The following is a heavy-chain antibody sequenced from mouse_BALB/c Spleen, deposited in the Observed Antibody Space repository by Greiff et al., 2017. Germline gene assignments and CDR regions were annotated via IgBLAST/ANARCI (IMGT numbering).Heavy chain of an antibody. J-gene: IGHJ4*01. CDR1: GYSITSDYA. CDR2: ISYSGST. CDR3: ARSPYDYDAMDY. V-gene: IGHV3-2*02. Sequence: EVQLQQSGPGLVKPSQSLSLTCTVTGYSITSDYAWNWIRQFPGNKLEWMGYISYSGSTSYNPSLKSRISITRDTSKNQFFLQLNSVTTEDTATYYCARSPYDYDAMDYWGQGTSVTVSS.